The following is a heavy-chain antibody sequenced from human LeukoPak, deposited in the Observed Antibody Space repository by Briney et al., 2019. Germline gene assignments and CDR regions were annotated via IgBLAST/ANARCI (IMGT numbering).Heavy chain of an antibody. V-gene: IGHV3-23*01. CDR3: AKGLRIGDLIYHSLTDV. Sequence: GGSLRLSCAASGFTFSSCAMNWVRQAPGKGLEWVSLISTSDSSTYYADSARGRFSISRDNSKNTLYLQMNSLRAEDTAVYYCAKGLRIGDLIYHSLTDVWGKGTTVTVSS. CDR2: ISTSDSST. CDR1: GFTFSSCA. J-gene: IGHJ6*04. D-gene: IGHD3-16*01.